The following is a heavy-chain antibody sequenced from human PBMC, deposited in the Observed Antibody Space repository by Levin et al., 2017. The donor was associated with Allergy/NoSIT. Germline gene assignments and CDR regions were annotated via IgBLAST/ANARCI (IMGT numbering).Heavy chain of an antibody. CDR1: GGSITSDTSY. Sequence: LRLSCAVSGGSITSDTSYWSWIRQHPGKGLEFLGYIYFSGSTFYNPSLKSRLTISADTSKNQFSLNLSSVTAADTAIYYCASAHLRLSFKAWGRGTLVTVSS. CDR2: IYFSGST. CDR3: ASAHLRLSFKA. J-gene: IGHJ4*02. D-gene: IGHD2/OR15-2a*01. V-gene: IGHV4-31*11.